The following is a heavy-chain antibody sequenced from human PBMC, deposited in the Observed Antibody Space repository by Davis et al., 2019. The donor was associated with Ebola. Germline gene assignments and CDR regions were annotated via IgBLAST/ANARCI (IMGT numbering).Heavy chain of an antibody. D-gene: IGHD5-12*01. Sequence: LSLTCAASGFTFSSYTMNWVRQAPGKGLEWVSSISSSGNYIYQPDSVRGRFTISRDNSKNTLYLQMNSLGPEDTAVYYCARGRPTVATDYWGQGTLVTVSS. CDR1: GFTFSSYT. CDR2: ISSSGNYI. V-gene: IGHV3-21*01. CDR3: ARGRPTVATDY. J-gene: IGHJ4*02.